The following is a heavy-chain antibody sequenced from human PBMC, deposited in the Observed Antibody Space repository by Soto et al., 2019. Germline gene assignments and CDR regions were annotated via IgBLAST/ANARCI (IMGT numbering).Heavy chain of an antibody. V-gene: IGHV3-73*01. J-gene: IGHJ4*02. CDR1: GFTFSGSA. Sequence: PGGSLRLSCAASGFTFSGSAMHWVRQASGKGLEWVGRIRSKANSYATAYAASVKGRFTISRDDSKNTAYRQMNSLKTEDTAVYYCTRQSYYDILTGYYDYWGQGTLVTVPS. D-gene: IGHD3-9*01. CDR3: TRQSYYDILTGYYDY. CDR2: IRSKANSYAT.